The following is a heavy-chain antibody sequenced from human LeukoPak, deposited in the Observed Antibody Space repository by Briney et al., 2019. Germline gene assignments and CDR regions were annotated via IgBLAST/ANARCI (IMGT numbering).Heavy chain of an antibody. Sequence: SGTLSLTCAVSGGSISSSNWWSWVRQPPGTGLEWIGEIYHSGSTNYNPSLKSRVTISVDKSKNQFSLKVRYVTAADTAVYYCAGEMFRGVIGYWGQGTLGTVSS. CDR1: GGSISSSNW. CDR3: AGEMFRGVIGY. V-gene: IGHV4-4*02. J-gene: IGHJ4*02. D-gene: IGHD3-10*01. CDR2: IYHSGST.